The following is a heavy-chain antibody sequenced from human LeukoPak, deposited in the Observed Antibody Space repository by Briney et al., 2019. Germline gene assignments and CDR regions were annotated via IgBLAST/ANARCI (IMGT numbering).Heavy chain of an antibody. Sequence: PSETLSLTCTVSGDSLTRYYWSWIRQPPGKGLQWIGYIYYSGTVNYNPSLKSRVTISVDTSKNQFSLNLSSVTAADTAVYYCARLGSYFDYWGQGTLVTVSS. CDR3: ARLGSYFDY. CDR1: GDSLTRYY. CDR2: IYYSGTV. V-gene: IGHV4-59*08. J-gene: IGHJ4*02.